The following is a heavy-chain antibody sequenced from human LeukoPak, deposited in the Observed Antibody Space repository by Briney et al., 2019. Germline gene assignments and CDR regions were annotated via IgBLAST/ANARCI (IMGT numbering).Heavy chain of an antibody. Sequence: PGGSLRLSCAASGFTFSSYAMSWVRQAPGKGLEWVSAISGSGGSTYYADSVKGRFTIPRDNSKNTLYLQMNSLRAEDTAVYYCAKDYYDSSGQKGSYYFDYWGLGTLVTVSS. D-gene: IGHD3-22*01. CDR3: AKDYYDSSGQKGSYYFDY. V-gene: IGHV3-23*01. CDR2: ISGSGGST. CDR1: GFTFSSYA. J-gene: IGHJ4*02.